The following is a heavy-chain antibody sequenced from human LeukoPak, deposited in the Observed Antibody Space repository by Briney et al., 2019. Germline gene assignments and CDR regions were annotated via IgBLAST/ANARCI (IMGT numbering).Heavy chain of an antibody. CDR1: GGSISNYY. Sequence: PSETLSLTCTVSGGSISNYYWSWIRQPPGKGLEWIGFIYYSGSSNYNPSLKSRVTISVDTSKNQLSLKLSSVTPADTAVYYCARLSKSSNYYFDYWGQGTLVTVSS. CDR3: ARLSKSSNYYFDY. CDR2: IYYSGSS. J-gene: IGHJ4*02. V-gene: IGHV4-59*08. D-gene: IGHD4-11*01.